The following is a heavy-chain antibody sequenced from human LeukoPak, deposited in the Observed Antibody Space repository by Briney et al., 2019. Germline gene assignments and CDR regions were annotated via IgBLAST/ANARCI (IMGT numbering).Heavy chain of an antibody. J-gene: IGHJ3*02. V-gene: IGHV3-9*02. D-gene: IGHD1-26*01. Sequence: PGGSLRLSCAVSGFTSDDYAMHWVRQVPGKGLEWVSGISWNSDNIDYADSVKGRFTISRDNAKNSLYLQMNSLRSEDTAVYYCARDPTSSWETAFDIWGQGTMVTVSS. CDR2: ISWNSDNI. CDR1: GFTSDDYA. CDR3: ARDPTSSWETAFDI.